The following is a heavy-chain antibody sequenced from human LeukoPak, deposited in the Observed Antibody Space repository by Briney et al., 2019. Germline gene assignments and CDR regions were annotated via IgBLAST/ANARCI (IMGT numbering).Heavy chain of an antibody. D-gene: IGHD2-15*01. CDR2: IYPGDSDT. CDR1: GYSFTNYW. Sequence: GESLKISCKGSGYSFTNYWIGWVRQMSGKGLEWMGIIYPGDSDTRYSPSFQGQVTISADKSISTAYLQWSSLKASDTAIYYCARTRMDGYCSGGSCWDGLDIWGQGTMVTVSS. CDR3: ARTRMDGYCSGGSCWDGLDI. V-gene: IGHV5-51*01. J-gene: IGHJ3*02.